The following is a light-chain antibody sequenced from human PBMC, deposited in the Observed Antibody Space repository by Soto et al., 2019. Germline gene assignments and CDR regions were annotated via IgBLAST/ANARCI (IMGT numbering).Light chain of an antibody. J-gene: IGKJ1*01. CDR2: AAS. CDR3: QQYYSYPPT. CDR1: QGISSY. Sequence: AIRMTQSPSSFSASTGDRVTITCGASQGISSYLAWYQQKPGKAPKLLIYAASTLQSGVPSRFSGSGSGTDFTLTISCLQSEDFATYYCQQYYSYPPTFGQGTKVDIK. V-gene: IGKV1-8*01.